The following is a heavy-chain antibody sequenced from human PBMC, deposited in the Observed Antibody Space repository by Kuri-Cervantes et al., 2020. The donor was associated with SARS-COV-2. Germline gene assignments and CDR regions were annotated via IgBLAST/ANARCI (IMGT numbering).Heavy chain of an antibody. D-gene: IGHD6-13*01. CDR2: INHSGST. V-gene: IGHV4-34*01. Sequence: SQTLSLTCAVYGGSFSGYYWSWIRQPPGKGLEWIGEINHSGSTYYNPSLKSRVTISVDRSKNQFSLKLSSVTAADTAVYYCARARIAAAGYNWFDPWGQGTLVTVSS. CDR3: ARARIAAAGYNWFDP. J-gene: IGHJ5*02. CDR1: GGSFSGYY.